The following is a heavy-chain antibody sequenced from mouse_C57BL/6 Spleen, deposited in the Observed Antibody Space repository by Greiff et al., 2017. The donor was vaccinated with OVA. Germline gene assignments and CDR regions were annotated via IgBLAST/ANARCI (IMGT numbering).Heavy chain of an antibody. V-gene: IGHV7-3*01. D-gene: IGHD2-2*01. J-gene: IGHJ2*01. Sequence: EVQVVESGGGLVQPGGSLSLSCAASGFTFTDYYMSWVRQPPGKALEWLGFIRNKANGYTTEYSASVKGRFTISRDNSQSILYLQMNARRAEDSATYYWAGYRDWFNFDYWGQGTTLTVSS. CDR3: AGYRDWFNFDY. CDR2: IRNKANGYTT. CDR1: GFTFTDYY.